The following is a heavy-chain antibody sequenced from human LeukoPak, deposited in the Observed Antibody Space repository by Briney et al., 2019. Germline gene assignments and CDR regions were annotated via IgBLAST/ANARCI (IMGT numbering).Heavy chain of an antibody. Sequence: QSGGSLRLSCAASGFTFSSYWMNWVRQVPGKGLEWVASVKPDGSDNFYVDSVEGRFTISRDNARYSLFLQMNSLRVEDTAVYYCVRENQLRCWGQGTLVSVSS. V-gene: IGHV3-7*01. CDR3: VRENQLRC. D-gene: IGHD5-12*01. CDR1: GFTFSSYW. J-gene: IGHJ4*02. CDR2: VKPDGSDN.